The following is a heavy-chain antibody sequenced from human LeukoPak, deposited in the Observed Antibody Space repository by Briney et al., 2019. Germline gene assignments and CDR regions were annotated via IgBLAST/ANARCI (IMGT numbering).Heavy chain of an antibody. CDR2: IRFDGSNK. CDR3: ARDRIGGYDRSVDY. CDR1: GFTFSSYD. J-gene: IGHJ4*02. Sequence: PGGSLRLSCAASGFTFSSYDIHWVRQAPGKGLEWVAFIRFDGSNKYYADSVKGRFTISRDNSKNSLYLQMNSLRAEDTAVYYCARDRIGGYDRSVDYWGQGTLVTVSS. D-gene: IGHD5-12*01. V-gene: IGHV3-30*02.